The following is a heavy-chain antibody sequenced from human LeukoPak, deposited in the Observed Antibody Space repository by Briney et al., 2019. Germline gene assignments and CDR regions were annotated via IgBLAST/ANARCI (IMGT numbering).Heavy chain of an antibody. V-gene: IGHV3-23*01. D-gene: IGHD6-13*01. J-gene: IGHJ6*02. Sequence: PGGSLRLSCAASGFTFSSYAMNWVRQAPGKGLEWVSGISAGGGSTNHADSVKGRFTISRDNSKNTLYLQMNSLRAEDTAVYYCAKDQSYSSTWYRGMDVWGQGTTVTVSS. CDR2: ISAGGGST. CDR3: AKDQSYSSTWYRGMDV. CDR1: GFTFSSYA.